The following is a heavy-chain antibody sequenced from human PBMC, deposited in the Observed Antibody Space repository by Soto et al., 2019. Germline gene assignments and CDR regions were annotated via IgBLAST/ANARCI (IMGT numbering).Heavy chain of an antibody. CDR2: ISRSGDST. CDR1: AFTFSNYA. CDR3: AKGAFAGYYYYGLDV. V-gene: IGHV3-23*01. D-gene: IGHD3-16*01. J-gene: IGHJ6*01. Sequence: PXGSLRLSCAASAFTFSNYAMTCVRQAARKGLEWVSAISRSGDSTYYADSVKGRFTISRDNSKDTLYVQINSLRAEDTAVYYCAKGAFAGYYYYGLDVWGQGTTVTLS.